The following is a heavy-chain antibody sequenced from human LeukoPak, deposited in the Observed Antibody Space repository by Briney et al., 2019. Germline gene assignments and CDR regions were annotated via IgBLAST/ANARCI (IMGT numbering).Heavy chain of an antibody. CDR1: GFTFSGFA. D-gene: IGHD2/OR15-2a*01. Sequence: GGSLRLSCATSGFTFSGFAMSWVRRTPGKGLEWVSGISGSGDNTLYAASVKGRFTISRDNSKNTLYLEMNSLRAEDTAIYYCAKMKGHPLQKYYMDVWGQGTTVTVSS. CDR2: ISGSGDNT. V-gene: IGHV3-23*01. CDR3: AKMKGHPLQKYYMDV. J-gene: IGHJ6*01.